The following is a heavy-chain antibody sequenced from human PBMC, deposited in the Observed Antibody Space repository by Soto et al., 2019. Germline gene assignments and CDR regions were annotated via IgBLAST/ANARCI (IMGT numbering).Heavy chain of an antibody. CDR1: GYTFSSNF. D-gene: IGHD1-26*01. V-gene: IGHV1-46*01. CDR2: INASDGST. Sequence: QVQLVQSGAEVKKPGASMKISCTASGYTFSSNFIHWVRQAPGHSPEWMGLINASDGSTTYAHSVQGRVTVTRDTSTRTVYMELTSLRFEDAAVYYCARVNSGAFWYFDLWGRGTLVTVSS. J-gene: IGHJ2*01. CDR3: ARVNSGAFWYFDL.